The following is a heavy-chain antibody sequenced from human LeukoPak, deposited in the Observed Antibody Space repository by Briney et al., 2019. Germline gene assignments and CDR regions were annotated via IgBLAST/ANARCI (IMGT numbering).Heavy chain of an antibody. Sequence: ASVKVSCKASGYTFTGYYMHWVRQAPGQGLEWMGWINPNSGGTNYAQKFQGRVTTTRDTSISTAYMELSRLRSDDTAVYYCARDLGVRFLEWFLDYWGQGTLVTVSS. CDR2: INPNSGGT. D-gene: IGHD3-3*01. CDR1: GYTFTGYY. V-gene: IGHV1-2*02. J-gene: IGHJ4*02. CDR3: ARDLGVRFLEWFLDY.